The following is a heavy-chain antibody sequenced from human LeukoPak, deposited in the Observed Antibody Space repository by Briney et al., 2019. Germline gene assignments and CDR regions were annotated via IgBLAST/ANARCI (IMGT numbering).Heavy chain of an antibody. J-gene: IGHJ4*02. V-gene: IGHV1-2*02. Sequence: ASVKVSCKASGYTFTDYYIHWVRQAPGQGLEWMAWMNPNSGGTSYAQKFQGRVTMTRDTSISTAYMELSRLRFDDTAVYYCARSRSAGYSSSLYFDYWGQGTLVTVSS. D-gene: IGHD6-6*01. CDR2: MNPNSGGT. CDR1: GYTFTDYY. CDR3: ARSRSAGYSSSLYFDY.